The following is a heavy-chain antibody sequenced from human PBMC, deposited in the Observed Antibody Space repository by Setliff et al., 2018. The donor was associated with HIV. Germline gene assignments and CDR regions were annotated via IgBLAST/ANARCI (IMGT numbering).Heavy chain of an antibody. CDR1: GGSFSDYS. CDR2: INHSGST. V-gene: IGHV4-34*01. D-gene: IGHD5-12*01. Sequence: SETLSLTCTVYGGSFSDYSWNWVRQPPGKGLEWIGEINHSGSTNYNPSLKSRVTISADTSKKQFSLNVTSVTAADTAVYYCARRGWNGYTAFDCWGQGTQVTVSS. CDR3: ARRGWNGYTAFDC. J-gene: IGHJ4*02.